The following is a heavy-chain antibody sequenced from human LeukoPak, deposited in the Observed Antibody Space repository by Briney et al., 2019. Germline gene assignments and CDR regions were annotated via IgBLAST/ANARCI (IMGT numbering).Heavy chain of an antibody. CDR1: GGTFSSYA. Sequence: SVKVSCKASGGTFSSYAISWVRQAPGQGLEWMGGIIPIFGTANYAQKFQGRVTITTDESTSTAYMELSSLRSEDTAVYYCARVNTSIAARRFFWYFDLWGRGTLVTVSS. D-gene: IGHD6-6*01. V-gene: IGHV1-69*05. CDR3: ARVNTSIAARRFFWYFDL. J-gene: IGHJ2*01. CDR2: IIPIFGTA.